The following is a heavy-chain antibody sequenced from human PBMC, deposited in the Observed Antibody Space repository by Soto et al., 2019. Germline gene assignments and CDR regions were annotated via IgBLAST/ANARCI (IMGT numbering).Heavy chain of an antibody. V-gene: IGHV3-33*01. CDR1: GFTFSTYG. J-gene: IGHJ4*02. CDR3: ARDRGYGGNYIFAY. D-gene: IGHD4-4*01. CDR2: VWYDGNTS. Sequence: QVHLVESGGGVVQSGRSLRLSCTASGFTFSTYGMHWVRQAPGKGLEWLAVVWYDGNTSYYEDSIKGRFAISRDNSKSTLFLQMNTLRAEDTATYYCARDRGYGGNYIFAYWGQGTVVTVSS.